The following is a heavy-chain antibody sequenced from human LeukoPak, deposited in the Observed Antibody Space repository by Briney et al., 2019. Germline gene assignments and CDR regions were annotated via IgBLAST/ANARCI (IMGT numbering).Heavy chain of an antibody. D-gene: IGHD5-12*01. CDR1: GFTFRSFE. CDR2: IKQDGSEK. V-gene: IGHV3-7*01. J-gene: IGHJ4*02. CDR3: ARVEASGYDYGAFDY. Sequence: GGSLRLSCAASGFTFRSFEMNWVRQAPGKGLEGVANIKQDGSEKYYVDSVKGRFTISRDNAKNPLYLQMNSLRAEDTAVYYCARVEASGYDYGAFDYWGQGTLVTVSS.